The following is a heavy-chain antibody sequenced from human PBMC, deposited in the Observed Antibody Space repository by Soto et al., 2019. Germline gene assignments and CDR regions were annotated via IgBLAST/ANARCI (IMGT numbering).Heavy chain of an antibody. CDR2: IYHSGST. J-gene: IGHJ5*02. CDR1: GGSISSGGYS. V-gene: IGHV4-30-2*01. Sequence: SETLSLTCAVSGGSISSGGYSWSWIRQPPGKGLEWIGYIYHSGSTYYNPSLKSRVTISVDRSKNQFSLKLSSVTAADTAVYYCARDRFGSSSSAWFDPWGQGTLVTVSS. D-gene: IGHD6-6*01. CDR3: ARDRFGSSSSAWFDP.